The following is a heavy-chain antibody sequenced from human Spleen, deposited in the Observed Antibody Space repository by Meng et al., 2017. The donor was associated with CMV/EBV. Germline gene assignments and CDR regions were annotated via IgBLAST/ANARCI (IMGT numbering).Heavy chain of an antibody. CDR2: ISYDGSNK. CDR1: GFTFSSYA. D-gene: IGHD4-17*01. V-gene: IGHV3-30-3*01. CDR3: AKTLHRHGDYRDW. J-gene: IGHJ4*02. Sequence: GESLKISCAASGFTFSSYAMHWVRQAPGKGLEWVAVISYDGSNKYYADSVKGRFTISRDNSKNTLYLQMNSLRAEDTAVYYCAKTLHRHGDYRDWWGQGTRVTVSS.